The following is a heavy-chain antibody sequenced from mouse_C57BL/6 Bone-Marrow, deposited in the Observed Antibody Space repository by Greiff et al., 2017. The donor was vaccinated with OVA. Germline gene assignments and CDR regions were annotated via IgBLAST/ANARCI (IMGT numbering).Heavy chain of an antibody. CDR2: IDPEDGET. Sequence: EVKLEESGAELVKPGASVKLSCTASGFNIKDYYMHWVKQRTEQGLEWIGRIDPEDGETKYAPKFQGKATITADPSSNTAYLQLSSLTSEDTAVYYCAIDYYGSSYWWYFDVWGTGTTVTVSS. CDR3: AIDYYGSSYWWYFDV. V-gene: IGHV14-2*01. J-gene: IGHJ1*03. D-gene: IGHD1-1*01. CDR1: GFNIKDYY.